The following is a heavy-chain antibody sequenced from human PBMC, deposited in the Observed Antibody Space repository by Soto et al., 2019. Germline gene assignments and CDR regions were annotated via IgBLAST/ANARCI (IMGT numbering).Heavy chain of an antibody. Sequence: SEPLSVTCAVSGGSITSGAYYWTWIRQHPGKGLEWIAYIHYSGRTYYNPSLKSRVTISVDTSNNPFSLKLSSVTAADTAVYYCARYYFDSSGYSNWFDPWGQGTLVTVSS. J-gene: IGHJ5*02. D-gene: IGHD3-22*01. CDR3: ARYYFDSSGYSNWFDP. V-gene: IGHV4-31*11. CDR2: IHYSGRT. CDR1: GGSITSGAYY.